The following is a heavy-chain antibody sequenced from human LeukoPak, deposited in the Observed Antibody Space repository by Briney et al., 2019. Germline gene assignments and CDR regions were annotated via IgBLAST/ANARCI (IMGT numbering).Heavy chain of an antibody. D-gene: IGHD3-22*01. CDR2: IKSDGSST. J-gene: IGHJ4*02. V-gene: IGHV3-74*01. CDR3: ARDPDLSGYSFFDY. Sequence: EGSLRLSCAASGFTFSSYAMSWVRQAPGKGLVWVSRIKSDGSSTTYVDSVKGRFTISRDNAKNTLYLQMNSLRAEDTAVYYCARDPDLSGYSFFDYWGQGTLVTVSS. CDR1: GFTFSSYA.